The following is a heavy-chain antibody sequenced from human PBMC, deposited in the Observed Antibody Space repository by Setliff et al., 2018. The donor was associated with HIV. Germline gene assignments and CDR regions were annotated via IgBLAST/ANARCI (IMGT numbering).Heavy chain of an antibody. D-gene: IGHD1-26*01. CDR3: AKDRSGSYRTFDY. V-gene: IGHV4-59*12. CDR1: GGSISNYY. CDR2: IHYSGSI. Sequence: SETLSLTCTVSGGSISNYYWNWIRQPPGKGLEWIGFIHYSGSINYNPSLRSRVTISGDTSKNQFSLRLNSVTAADTAVYYCAKDRSGSYRTFDYWGPGILVTVSS. J-gene: IGHJ4*02.